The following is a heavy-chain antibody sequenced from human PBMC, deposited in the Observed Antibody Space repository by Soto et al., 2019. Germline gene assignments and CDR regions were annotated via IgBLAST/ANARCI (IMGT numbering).Heavy chain of an antibody. CDR2: IVPMFGTT. V-gene: IGHV1-69*01. CDR3: ARDLADVHLWDAFDV. J-gene: IGHJ3*01. D-gene: IGHD6-13*01. Sequence: QVQLVQSGPELKKPGSSVKVSCKAPGDTFNSYGISWVRQAPGQGLEWMGGIVPMFGTTNLALKFEDRVTTTADELTTTVDMEIRGLTSEDTDVYYCARDLADVHLWDAFDVWGHGTRVTVSS. CDR1: GDTFNSYG.